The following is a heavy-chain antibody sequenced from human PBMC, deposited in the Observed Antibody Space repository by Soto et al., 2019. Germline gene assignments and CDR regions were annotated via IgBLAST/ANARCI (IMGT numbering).Heavy chain of an antibody. Sequence: GGSLRLSCAASGFAFSSYGIHWVRQAPGKGLEWVAVISHDGSIYSYADSVAGRLDISRDNSKSMVYVDMISLRPDDTAVYYCAKEVGASDTAVLGFFYYGVDVWGQGXTVTVSS. CDR2: ISHDGSIY. CDR1: GFAFSSYG. CDR3: AKEVGASDTAVLGFFYYGVDV. V-gene: IGHV3-30*18. D-gene: IGHD5-18*01. J-gene: IGHJ6*02.